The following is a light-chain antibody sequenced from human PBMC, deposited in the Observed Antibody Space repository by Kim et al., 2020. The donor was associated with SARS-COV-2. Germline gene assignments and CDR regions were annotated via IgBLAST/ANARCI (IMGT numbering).Light chain of an antibody. V-gene: IGLV2-14*04. CDR2: DVT. CDR3: SSYTSSDSWV. Sequence: GQLITTSSTGTSHDVVRYNFVSWYQQHPGKAPKVMIYDVTKRPSGVSSLFSGSKSGNTASLTISGLQAEDEAEYYCSSYTSSDSWVFGGGTKVTVL. CDR1: SHDVVRYNF. J-gene: IGLJ3*02.